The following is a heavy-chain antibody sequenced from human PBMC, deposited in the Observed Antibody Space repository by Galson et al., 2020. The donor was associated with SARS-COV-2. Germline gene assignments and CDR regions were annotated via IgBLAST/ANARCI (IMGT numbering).Heavy chain of an antibody. D-gene: IGHD3-10*01. V-gene: IGHV3-9*01. CDR2: ISWNSGSI. Sequence: SLKISCAASGFTFDDYAMHWVRQAPGKGLEWVSGISWNSGSIGYADSVKGRFTISRDNAKNSLYLQMNSLRAEDTALYYCAKLVYGDDAFDIWGQGTMVTVSS. CDR3: AKLVYGDDAFDI. J-gene: IGHJ3*02. CDR1: GFTFDDYA.